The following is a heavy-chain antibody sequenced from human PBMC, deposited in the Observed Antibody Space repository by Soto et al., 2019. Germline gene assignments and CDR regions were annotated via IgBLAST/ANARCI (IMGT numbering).Heavy chain of an antibody. J-gene: IGHJ6*02. CDR2: IKSITDGGTT. Sequence: GGSLRLSCSASVFTFSNAWMSWVRQAPGKGLEWVGRIKSITDGGTTGYTAPVKGRFTISRDDSKNTLYLEMNSLKTEDTALYYGPTASADIVGAPPTYGMDVGGHGTTATVSS. CDR1: VFTFSNAW. D-gene: IGHD2-15*01. V-gene: IGHV3-15*01. CDR3: PTASADIVGAPPTYGMDV.